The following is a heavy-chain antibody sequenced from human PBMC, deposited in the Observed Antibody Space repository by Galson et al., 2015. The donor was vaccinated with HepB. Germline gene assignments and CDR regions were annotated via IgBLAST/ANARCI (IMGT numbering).Heavy chain of an antibody. CDR3: ARDRGGPSYAFDI. V-gene: IGHV1-2*02. D-gene: IGHD3-10*01. CDR2: INPNSGGT. J-gene: IGHJ3*02. Sequence: SVKVSCKASGYTFTGYYMHWVRQAPGQGLEWMGWINPNSGGTNYAQKFQGRVTMTRDTSISTAYMELSRLRSDDTAVYYCARDRGGPSYAFDIWGQGTMVTVSS. CDR1: GYTFTGYY.